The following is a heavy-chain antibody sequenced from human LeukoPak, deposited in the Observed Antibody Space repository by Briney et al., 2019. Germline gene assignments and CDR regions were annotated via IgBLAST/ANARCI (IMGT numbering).Heavy chain of an antibody. J-gene: IGHJ4*02. D-gene: IGHD1-1*01. CDR2: IHPEGNEK. CDR1: GFPFSNFW. Sequence: GGSLRLSCAVSGFPFSNFWMSWVRQAPGRGLEWVANIHPEGNEKYHVESVKGRFTISRDNAKNSLFLQMNGLRVEDTAVYYCARGDDFSGDHWGQGTLVTVSS. V-gene: IGHV3-7*04. CDR3: ARGDDFSGDH.